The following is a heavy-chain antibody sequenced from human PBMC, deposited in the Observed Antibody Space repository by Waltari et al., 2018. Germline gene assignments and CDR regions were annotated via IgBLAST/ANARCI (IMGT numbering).Heavy chain of an antibody. V-gene: IGHV4-61*02. Sequence: QVQLQESGPGLVKPSQTLSLTCTVSGGSISSGSYYWSWIRHPAGKGLDCIGRIYTSGSTNYNPSLKSRVTISVDTSKNQFSLKLSSVTAADTAVYYCARENCSGGSCYPDYWGQGTLVTVSS. J-gene: IGHJ4*02. CDR2: IYTSGST. CDR1: GGSISSGSYY. CDR3: ARENCSGGSCYPDY. D-gene: IGHD2-15*01.